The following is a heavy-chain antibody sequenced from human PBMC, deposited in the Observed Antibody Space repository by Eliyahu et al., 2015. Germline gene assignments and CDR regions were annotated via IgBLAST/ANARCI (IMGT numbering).Heavy chain of an antibody. CDR1: GGSISXGDYY. CDR2: IYYSGST. D-gene: IGHD2-2*01. V-gene: IGHV4-30-4*01. Sequence: QVQLQESGPGLVKPSQTLSLTCXVSGGSISXGDYYWSWIRQPPGKGLEWIGYIYYSGSTYYNPSLKSRVTISVDTSKNQFSLKLSSVTAADTAVYYCARDNIVVVPAGGAFDIWGQGTMVTVSS. CDR3: ARDNIVVVPAGGAFDI. J-gene: IGHJ3*02.